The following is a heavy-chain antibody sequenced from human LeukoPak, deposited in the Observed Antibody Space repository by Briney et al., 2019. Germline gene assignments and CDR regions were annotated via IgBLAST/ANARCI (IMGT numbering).Heavy chain of an antibody. Sequence: GGPLRLSCAASGFTFSSYGMHWVRQAPGKGLEWVAVIWYDGSNKYYADSVKGRFTISRDNSKNTLFLQMNSLRAEDTAVYYCARDFGDSPDAFDIWGQGTMVTVSS. CDR3: ARDFGDSPDAFDI. J-gene: IGHJ3*02. CDR1: GFTFSSYG. V-gene: IGHV3-30*19. CDR2: IWYDGSNK. D-gene: IGHD3-10*01.